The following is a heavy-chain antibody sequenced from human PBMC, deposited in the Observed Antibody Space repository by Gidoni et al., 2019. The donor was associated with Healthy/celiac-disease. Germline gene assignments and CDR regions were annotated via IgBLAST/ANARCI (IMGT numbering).Heavy chain of an antibody. CDR3: ARVSSWPYFDY. Sequence: EVQLLESGGGLVQPGGSLRLSCAASGFTFSGYSMRWVRQAPGKGLEWVSAISGSGGSTYYADSVKGRFTISRDNSKNTLYLQMNSLRAEDTAVYYCARVSSWPYFDYWGQGTLVTVSS. J-gene: IGHJ4*02. CDR2: ISGSGGST. D-gene: IGHD6-13*01. CDR1: GFTFSGYS. V-gene: IGHV3-23*01.